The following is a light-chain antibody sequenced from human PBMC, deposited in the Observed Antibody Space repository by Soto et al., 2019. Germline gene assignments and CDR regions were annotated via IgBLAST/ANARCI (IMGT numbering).Light chain of an antibody. CDR3: CSYTGSYSYV. Sequence: QSVLTQPHSVSGSPGQSVTISCTGTSSDVGGYSYVSWYQQHPGKAPQLIIYDVTERPSGVPDRFSGSKSGNTASLTISGLQFEDEADYYCCSYTGSYSYVFGIGTKVTVL. V-gene: IGLV2-11*01. CDR1: SSDVGGYSY. CDR2: DVT. J-gene: IGLJ1*01.